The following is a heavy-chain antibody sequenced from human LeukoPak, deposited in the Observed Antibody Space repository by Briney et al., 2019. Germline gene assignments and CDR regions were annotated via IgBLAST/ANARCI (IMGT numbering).Heavy chain of an antibody. CDR3: AREIYIGGYQLLVGFNAFDI. CDR2: IIPIFGTA. Sequence: PGSSVKVSCKASGGTFSSYAISWVRQAPGQGLEWMGGIIPIFGTANYAQKFQGRVTITTDESTSTAYMELSSLRSEDTAVYYCAREIYIGGYQLLVGFNAFDIWGQGTMVTVSS. J-gene: IGHJ3*02. V-gene: IGHV1-69*05. CDR1: GGTFSSYA. D-gene: IGHD2-2*01.